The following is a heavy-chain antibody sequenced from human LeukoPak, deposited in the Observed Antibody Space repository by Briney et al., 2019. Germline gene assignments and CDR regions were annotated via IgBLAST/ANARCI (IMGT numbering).Heavy chain of an antibody. J-gene: IGHJ4*02. V-gene: IGHV3-74*01. D-gene: IGHD6-19*01. CDR2: INSDGSST. CDR3: ATGSGSYYDS. CDR1: TFTFSTYW. Sequence: GSLRLSCSASTFTFSTYWMHWVRQAPGKGLVWVSRINSDGSSTIYADPVKGRFTISRDNAKNMVYLQMNSLRAEDTAVYYCATGSGSYYDSWGQGTRVTVSS.